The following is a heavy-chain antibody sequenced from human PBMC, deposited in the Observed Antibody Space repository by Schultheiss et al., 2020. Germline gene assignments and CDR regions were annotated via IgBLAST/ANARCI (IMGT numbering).Heavy chain of an antibody. J-gene: IGHJ5*02. V-gene: IGHV3-13*01. CDR3: ANFGELSWFDP. Sequence: GESLKISCAASGFTFSSYDMHWVRQATGKGLEWVSAIGTAGDTYYPGSVKGRFTISRDNAKNSLYLQMNSLRAEDTAVYYCANFGELSWFDPWGQGTLVTVSS. D-gene: IGHD3-10*01. CDR2: IGTAGDT. CDR1: GFTFSSYD.